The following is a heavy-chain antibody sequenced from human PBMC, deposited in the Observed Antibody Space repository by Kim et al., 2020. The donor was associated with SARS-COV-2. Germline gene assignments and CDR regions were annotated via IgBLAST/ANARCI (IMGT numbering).Heavy chain of an antibody. CDR3: ARDFYNYDILTGYFGDWFDP. Sequence: GGSLTLSCAASGFTFSSYSMNWVRQAPGKGLEWVSYISSSSSTIYYADSVKGRFTISRDNAKNSLYLQMNSLRDEDTAVYYCARDFYNYDILTGYFGDWFDPWGQGTLVTVSS. D-gene: IGHD3-9*01. V-gene: IGHV3-48*02. J-gene: IGHJ5*02. CDR1: GFTFSSYS. CDR2: ISSSSSTI.